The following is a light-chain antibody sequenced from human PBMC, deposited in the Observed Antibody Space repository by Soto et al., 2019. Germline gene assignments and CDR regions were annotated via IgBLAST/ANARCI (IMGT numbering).Light chain of an antibody. CDR1: YSDIGIYDY. CDR3: CSFAGSYVV. Sequence: SALTQPRSVSGSPGQSVTISCTGSYSDIGIYDYVSWYQNHPGIAPKLIIYDVTKRPSGVPDRFSGSKSGTTASLTISGLQAEDEADYYCCSFAGSYVVFGGGTKVTVL. J-gene: IGLJ2*01. CDR2: DVT. V-gene: IGLV2-11*01.